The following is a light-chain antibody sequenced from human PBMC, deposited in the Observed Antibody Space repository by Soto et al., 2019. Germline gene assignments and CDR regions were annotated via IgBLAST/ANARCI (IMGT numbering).Light chain of an antibody. J-gene: IGLJ7*01. CDR2: EVS. Sequence: QSVLTQPASVSASPGQSITISCTGTRNDVGGYNYVSWYQLHPGKAPKLMIYEVSTRPSGVSNRFSGSKSVNTASLTISGLQAEDEADYYCTSYTSSSTVVFGGGTQLTVL. CDR1: RNDVGGYNY. CDR3: TSYTSSSTVV. V-gene: IGLV2-14*01.